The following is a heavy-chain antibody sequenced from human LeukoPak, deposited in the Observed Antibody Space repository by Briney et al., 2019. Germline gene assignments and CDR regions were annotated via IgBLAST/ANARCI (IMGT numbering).Heavy chain of an antibody. J-gene: IGHJ6*03. CDR2: ISAKNGDT. CDR1: GYIFTTYG. V-gene: IGHV1-18*01. D-gene: IGHD6-19*01. Sequence: GASVKVSCKASGYIFTTYGISWVRQAPGQGLEWMGWISAKNGDTNYAQKFQGRVSMTTDTATNTAYMELRSLRSDDTAMYYCARDAVAGYYYYYYYMDVWGKGTTVTVSS. CDR3: ARDAVAGYYYYYYYMDV.